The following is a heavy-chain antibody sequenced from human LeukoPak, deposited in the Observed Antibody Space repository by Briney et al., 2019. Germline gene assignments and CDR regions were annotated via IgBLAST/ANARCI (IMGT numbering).Heavy chain of an antibody. CDR1: GASFSGYY. J-gene: IGHJ4*02. Sequence: SETLSLTCAVYGASFSGYYWSWIRQPPGKGLEWIGEINHSGSTHCNPSLKSRVTISVDTSKNQFSLKLSSVTAADTAVYYCARDTSGSGSYEFDYWGQGTLVTVSS. V-gene: IGHV4-34*01. D-gene: IGHD1-26*01. CDR3: ARDTSGSGSYEFDY. CDR2: INHSGST.